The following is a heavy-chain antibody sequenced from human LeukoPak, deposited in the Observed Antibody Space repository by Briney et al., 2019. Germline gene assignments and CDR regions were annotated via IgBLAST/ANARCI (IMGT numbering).Heavy chain of an antibody. CDR3: AREDHTANNWFDP. Sequence: SVKASCKASGGSFSSYGISWVRQAPGQGLEWMGGIIPMLGRSNYAQKFQGRVTISTDESTSTAYMEMSSLRSEDTAVYYCAREDHTANNWFDPWGQGTLVTVSS. J-gene: IGHJ5*02. CDR2: IIPMLGRS. CDR1: GGSFSSYG. D-gene: IGHD5-18*01. V-gene: IGHV1-69*05.